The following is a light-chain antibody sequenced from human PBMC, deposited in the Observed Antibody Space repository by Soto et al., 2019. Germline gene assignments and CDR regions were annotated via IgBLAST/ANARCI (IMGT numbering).Light chain of an antibody. Sequence: QSVLTQPPSASGTPGQRVTISCSGSSSNIGSNTVNWYQQLPGTAPKLLIYSNNQRPSGVPVRFSGSKSGTSASLAISGLQSEDEADYYCAAWDDSLNGLVFGTGTKVTVL. CDR1: SSNIGSNT. J-gene: IGLJ1*01. CDR2: SNN. V-gene: IGLV1-44*01. CDR3: AAWDDSLNGLV.